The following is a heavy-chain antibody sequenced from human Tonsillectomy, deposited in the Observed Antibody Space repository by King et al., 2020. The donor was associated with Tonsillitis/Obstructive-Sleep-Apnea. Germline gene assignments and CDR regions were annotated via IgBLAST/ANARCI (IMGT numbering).Heavy chain of an antibody. CDR3: ASQIPDPYYYMDV. CDR2: IYYRGST. J-gene: IGHJ6*03. V-gene: IGHV4-39*01. D-gene: IGHD2-2*01. Sequence: QLQESGPGLVKPSETLSLTCTVSGGSISSSSYYWGWIRQPPGKGLEWIGSIYYRGSTYYNPSPKGRVTITVDTAKNQFSLKLSSVTAADTAVYYCASQIPDPYYYMDVWGKGTTVTVSS. CDR1: GGSISSSSYY.